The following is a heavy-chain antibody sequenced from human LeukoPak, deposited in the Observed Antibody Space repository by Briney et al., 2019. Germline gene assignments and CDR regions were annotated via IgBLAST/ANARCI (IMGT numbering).Heavy chain of an antibody. CDR1: GFTFSSYW. V-gene: IGHV3-30*02. CDR3: AKDMGRRIFGVAYDAFHI. Sequence: PGGSLRLSCAASGFTFSSYWMSWVRQAPGKGLEWVASMRNDGSQIYHADSVKGRFTISRDNSKNTLYLQMNSLRVEDTAIYYCAKDMGRRIFGVAYDAFHIWGQGTMVTVSS. D-gene: IGHD3-3*01. J-gene: IGHJ3*02. CDR2: MRNDGSQI.